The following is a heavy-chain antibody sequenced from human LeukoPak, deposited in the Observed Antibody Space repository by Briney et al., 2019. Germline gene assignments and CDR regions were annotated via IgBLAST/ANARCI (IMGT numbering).Heavy chain of an antibody. CDR3: AKDVNSSGYYLGFDY. CDR1: GFIFSSYA. J-gene: IGHJ4*02. Sequence: GGSLRLSCAASGFIFSSYAMSWVRQAPGQGLEWVSAISGSGGSTYYADSVKGRFTVSRDDSKNTLYLQMNSLRAEDTALYYCAKDVNSSGYYLGFDYWGQGTLVTVSS. CDR2: ISGSGGST. D-gene: IGHD3-22*01. V-gene: IGHV3-23*01.